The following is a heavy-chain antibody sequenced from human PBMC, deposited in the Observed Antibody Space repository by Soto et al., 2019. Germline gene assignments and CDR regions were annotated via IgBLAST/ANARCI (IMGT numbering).Heavy chain of an antibody. Sequence: EVQLVQSGGDLVQPGGSLRLSCVASGFSFSIYSLNWVRQAPGKGLEWISYFRTSPSTIYYADSVRGRFTVSTDSATNSLYLQMDSLRAEDTAVYYCVRDYKWGLDYWGQGAQVTVSS. CDR3: VRDYKWGLDY. D-gene: IGHD1-1*01. CDR1: GFSFSIYS. J-gene: IGHJ4*02. V-gene: IGHV3-48*01. CDR2: FRTSPSTI.